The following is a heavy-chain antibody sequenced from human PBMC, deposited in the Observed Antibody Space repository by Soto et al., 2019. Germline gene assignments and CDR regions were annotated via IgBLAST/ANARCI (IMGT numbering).Heavy chain of an antibody. CDR3: TTGRYCSGGSCYHFDY. J-gene: IGHJ4*02. CDR1: GFTFSNAW. V-gene: IGHV3-15*01. Sequence: GGSLRLSGAASGFTFSNAWMSWARQAPGKGLEWVGRIKSKTDGGTTDYAAPVKGRFTISRDDSKNTLYLQMNSLKTEDTAVYYCTTGRYCSGGSCYHFDYWGQGTLVTVSS. CDR2: IKSKTDGGTT. D-gene: IGHD2-15*01.